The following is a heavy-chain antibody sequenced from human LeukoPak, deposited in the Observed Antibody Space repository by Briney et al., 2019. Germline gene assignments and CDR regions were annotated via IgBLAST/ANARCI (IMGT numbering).Heavy chain of an antibody. V-gene: IGHV3-74*01. J-gene: IGHJ6*03. Sequence: GGSLSPSCTASGFSFTTTWMHWVRQAPGRGLVWVSRIHSDGSPTIYADSVKGRFTISRDNAKNTMYLQMNSLRADDTAIYYCVRDHYDSMDVWGKGTTVTVSS. CDR3: VRDHYDSMDV. CDR1: GFSFTTTW. CDR2: IHSDGSPT.